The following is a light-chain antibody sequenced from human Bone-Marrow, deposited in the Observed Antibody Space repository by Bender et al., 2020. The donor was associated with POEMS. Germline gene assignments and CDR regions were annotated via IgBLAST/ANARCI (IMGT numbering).Light chain of an antibody. J-gene: IGLJ3*02. V-gene: IGLV3-25*03. CDR3: QSADSSGTSWV. CDR1: ALPKQH. Sequence: SDELTQPPSVSVSPGQTARITCSGDALPKQHAYWYQQKPGQAPVLVMYKDTERPSGIPERFSGSSSGTTVTLTISGVQAEDEADYYCQSADSSGTSWVFGGGTKLTAL. CDR2: KDT.